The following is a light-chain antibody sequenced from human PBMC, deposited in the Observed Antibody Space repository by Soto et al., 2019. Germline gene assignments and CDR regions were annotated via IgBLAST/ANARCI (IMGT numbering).Light chain of an antibody. J-gene: IGLJ7*01. CDR2: RDY. Sequence: QSVLTQPPSASGTPGQRVTISCSGSSSNIGSNYVYWYQQFPGTAPKLLIYRDYQRPSGVPDRFSGSKSGTSASLAISGLRSEDEADYYCAAWDATLSDAVFGGGTQLTVL. CDR1: SSNIGSNY. CDR3: AAWDATLSDAV. V-gene: IGLV1-47*01.